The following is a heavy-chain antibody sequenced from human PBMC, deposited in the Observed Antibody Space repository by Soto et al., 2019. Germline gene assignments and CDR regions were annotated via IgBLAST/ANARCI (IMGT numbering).Heavy chain of an antibody. Sequence: SETLSLTCTVSGGSISSGPYSWTWIRQPPGKGLEWLGYIYYSGKTDYNPSLRSRVSISVDRSNNQFSLILTSVTAADSAVYFCDRGCSSASCYTGFDPWGQGTLVTVS. J-gene: IGHJ5*02. D-gene: IGHD2-2*02. CDR3: DRGCSSASCYTGFDP. CDR1: GGSISSGPYS. CDR2: IYYSGKT. V-gene: IGHV4-30-2*01.